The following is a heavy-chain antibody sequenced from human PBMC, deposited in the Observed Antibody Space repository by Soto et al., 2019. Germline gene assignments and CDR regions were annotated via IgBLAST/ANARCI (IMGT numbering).Heavy chain of an antibody. CDR3: ARGGXCSXTXXXGXYXGMDV. V-gene: IGHV3-72*01. CDR2: TRXKANSYTT. J-gene: IGHJ6*02. Sequence: EVQLVESGGGLVQPGGSLRLSCAASGFTFSDHYMDWVRQAPGKXLXWVXRTRXKANSYTTEYAASVKGRLTISRDDSKNSLYLQMNSLKTEDTAVYXCARGGXCSXTXXXGXYXGMDVWGQGTTVTVSS. CDR1: GFTFSDHY. D-gene: IGHD2-2*01.